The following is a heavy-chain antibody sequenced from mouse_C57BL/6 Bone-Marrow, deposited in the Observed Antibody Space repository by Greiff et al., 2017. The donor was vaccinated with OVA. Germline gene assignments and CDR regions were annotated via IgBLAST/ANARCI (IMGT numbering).Heavy chain of an antibody. CDR3: ARQGRGDFDY. V-gene: IGHV5-6*01. Sequence: EVQLVESGGDLVKPGGSLKLSCAASGFTFSSYGMSWVRQTPDKRLEWVATISSGGSYTYYPDSVKGRFTISRDNAKNTLYLQMSSLKSEDTAMEYCARQGRGDFDYWGQGTTLTVSS. CDR1: GFTFSSYG. CDR2: ISSGGSYT. J-gene: IGHJ2*01.